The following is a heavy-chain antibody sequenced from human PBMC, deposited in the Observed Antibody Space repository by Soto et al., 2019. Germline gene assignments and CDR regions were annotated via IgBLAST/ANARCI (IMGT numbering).Heavy chain of an antibody. CDR2: IYGGGST. Sequence: EVQLVDSGGGLVQPGGSLRLSCAASGFTVSSNYMTWVRQAPGKGLEWVSGIYGGGSTYYADSVKGRFTVSRDNSKNTLYLQMSSLRAEDTAVYYCTRGALAGALDAFDIWGQGTMVTVSS. V-gene: IGHV3-66*01. D-gene: IGHD6-19*01. CDR3: TRGALAGALDAFDI. CDR1: GFTVSSNY. J-gene: IGHJ3*02.